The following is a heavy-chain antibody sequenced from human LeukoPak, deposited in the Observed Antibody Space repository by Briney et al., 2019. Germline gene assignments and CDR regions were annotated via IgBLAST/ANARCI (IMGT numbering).Heavy chain of an antibody. D-gene: IGHD2-2*01. V-gene: IGHV1-18*01. CDR1: GYTFTSYG. J-gene: IGHJ4*02. CDR2: ISAYSGNT. CDR3: ARDQFLVVPAAIGY. Sequence: ASVKVSCKASGYTFTSYGINWVRQAPGQGLEWMGWISAYSGNTNFAQRLQGRVTMTTDTSTSTAYMELRSLRSDDTAVYYCARDQFLVVPAAIGYWGQGTLVTVSS.